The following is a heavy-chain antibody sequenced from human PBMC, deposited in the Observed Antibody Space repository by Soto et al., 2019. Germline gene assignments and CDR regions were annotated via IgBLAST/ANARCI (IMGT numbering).Heavy chain of an antibody. Sequence: VASIKVSCKAFGGTLSSYAISWVRQAPGQGLEWMGGIIPIFGTANYAQKFQGRVTITADESTSTAYMELSSLRSEDTAVYYCARDFAGFDPWGQGTLVTVSS. CDR1: GGTLSSYA. CDR2: IIPIFGTA. V-gene: IGHV1-69*01. D-gene: IGHD3-3*01. J-gene: IGHJ5*02. CDR3: ARDFAGFDP.